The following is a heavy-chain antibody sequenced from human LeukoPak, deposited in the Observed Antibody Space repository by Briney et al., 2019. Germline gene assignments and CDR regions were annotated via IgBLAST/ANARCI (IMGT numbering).Heavy chain of an antibody. Sequence: ASVKVSCKASGYTFTTYGINWVRQAPGQGLEWMGGINTNTGNPTYAQGFTGRFVFSLDTSVSTAYLQISSLKAEDTAVYYCARRIYYGSGRVPAPDYWGQGTLVTVSS. D-gene: IGHD3-10*01. CDR3: ARRIYYGSGRVPAPDY. CDR2: INTNTGNP. V-gene: IGHV7-4-1*02. CDR1: GYTFTTYG. J-gene: IGHJ4*02.